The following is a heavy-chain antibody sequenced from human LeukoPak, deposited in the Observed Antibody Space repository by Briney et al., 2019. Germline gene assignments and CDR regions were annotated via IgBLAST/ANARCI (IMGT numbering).Heavy chain of an antibody. Sequence: GESLQISWKASGYSFTSYWIGGLRQMPGKGLEWMGIINPGDSDTRYSPSFQGQVTISADKSISTAYLQWSSLKASDTAMYYCARQKVPAASDYWGQGTLVTVSS. CDR3: ARQKVPAASDY. CDR1: GYSFTSYW. V-gene: IGHV5-51*01. CDR2: INPGDSDT. D-gene: IGHD2-2*01. J-gene: IGHJ4*02.